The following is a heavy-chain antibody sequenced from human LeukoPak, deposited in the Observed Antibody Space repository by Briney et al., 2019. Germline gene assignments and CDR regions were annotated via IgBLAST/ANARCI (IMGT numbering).Heavy chain of an antibody. J-gene: IGHJ4*02. V-gene: IGHV3-11*04. CDR1: GFTFSDYY. CDR2: ISSSGTTI. Sequence: GGSLRLSCAVSGFTFSDYYMSWVRQAPGKGLEWVSYISSSGTTISYADSVKGRFTISRDNANNSLYLQMNSLRAEDTAVYYCARDPLSTSSPVDYWGQGTLVTVSS. D-gene: IGHD2-2*01. CDR3: ARDPLSTSSPVDY.